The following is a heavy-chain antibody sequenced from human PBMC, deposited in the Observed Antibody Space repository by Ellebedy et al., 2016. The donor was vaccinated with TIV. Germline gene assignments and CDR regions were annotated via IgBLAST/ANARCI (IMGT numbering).Heavy chain of an antibody. CDR1: GYFISSGYY. CDR2: IHDSGST. CDR3: ARENNFDY. V-gene: IGHV4-38-2*02. Sequence: LETLSLTXTVSGYFISSGYYWVWIRQPPGKGLEWIGSIHDSGSTYYNPSLKSRVTMSVDTSKNQFSLKLSSVTAADTAFYYCARENNFDYWGQGTLVTVSS. J-gene: IGHJ4*02.